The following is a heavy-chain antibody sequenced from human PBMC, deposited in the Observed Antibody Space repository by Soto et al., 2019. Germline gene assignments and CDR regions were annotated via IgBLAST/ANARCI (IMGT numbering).Heavy chain of an antibody. Sequence: GGSLRLSCAASGFTFSSYAMSWVRQAPGKGLEWVSAISGSGGSTYYADSVKGRFTISRDNSKNSLYLQMNSLRAEDTAVYYCAKTPVPAAIGYYYDGMDFWGQGTTVTVSS. CDR1: GFTFSSYA. CDR2: ISGSGGST. CDR3: AKTPVPAAIGYYYDGMDF. D-gene: IGHD2-2*01. J-gene: IGHJ6*02. V-gene: IGHV3-23*01.